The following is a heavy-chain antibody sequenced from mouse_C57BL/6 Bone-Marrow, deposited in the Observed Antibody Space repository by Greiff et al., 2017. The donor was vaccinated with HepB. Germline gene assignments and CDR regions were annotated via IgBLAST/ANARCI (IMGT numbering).Heavy chain of an antibody. Sequence: QVQLQQSGPELVKPGASVKISCKASGYAFSSSWMNWVKQRPGKGLKWIGRIYPGDGDTNYNGKFKGKATLTADKSSSTAYMQLSSLTSEDSAVYFCARYDGYYWGQGTTLTVSS. CDR1: GYAFSSSW. CDR3: ARYDGYY. D-gene: IGHD2-3*01. V-gene: IGHV1-82*01. CDR2: IYPGDGDT. J-gene: IGHJ2*01.